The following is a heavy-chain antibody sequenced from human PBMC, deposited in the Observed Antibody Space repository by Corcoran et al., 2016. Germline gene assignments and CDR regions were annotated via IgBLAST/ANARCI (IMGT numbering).Heavy chain of an antibody. J-gene: IGHJ3*02. CDR1: GYTFTSYY. Sequence: QVQLVQSGAEVKKPGASVKVSCKASGYTFTSYYMHWVRQAPGQGLEWMGIINPSGGSTSYAQKFQGRVTMTRDTSTSTVYMELSSLRSEDTAVYYCARGTLGGGYYDSSGDYGSDAFDIWGQGTMVTVSS. CDR3: ARGTLGGGYYDSSGDYGSDAFDI. V-gene: IGHV1-46*01. CDR2: INPSGGST. D-gene: IGHD3-22*01.